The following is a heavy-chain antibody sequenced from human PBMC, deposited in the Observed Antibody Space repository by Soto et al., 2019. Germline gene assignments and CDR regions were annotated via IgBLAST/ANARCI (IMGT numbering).Heavy chain of an antibody. CDR1: GGTFSSYA. Sequence: QVQLVQSGAEVKKPGSSVKVSCKASGGTFSSYAISWVRQAPGQGLEWMGGIIPIFGTANYAQKFQGRVTITADESTSTAYMERSSLRSEDTAVYYCAREGYGDYGGAIDYWGQGTLVTVSS. CDR3: AREGYGDYGGAIDY. CDR2: IIPIFGTA. J-gene: IGHJ4*02. D-gene: IGHD4-17*01. V-gene: IGHV1-69*01.